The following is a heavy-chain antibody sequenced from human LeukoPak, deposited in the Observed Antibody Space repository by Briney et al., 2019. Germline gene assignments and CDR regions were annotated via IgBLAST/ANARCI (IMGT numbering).Heavy chain of an antibody. D-gene: IGHD1-26*01. V-gene: IGHV1-2*02. Sequence: ASVKVSCKASGYTFTGYYMHWVRQAPGQGLGWMGWINPNSGGTNYAQKFQGRVTMTRDTSISTACMELSRLRSDDTAVYYCARGWGVVGDLFDYWGQGTLVTVSS. J-gene: IGHJ4*02. CDR2: INPNSGGT. CDR1: GYTFTGYY. CDR3: ARGWGVVGDLFDY.